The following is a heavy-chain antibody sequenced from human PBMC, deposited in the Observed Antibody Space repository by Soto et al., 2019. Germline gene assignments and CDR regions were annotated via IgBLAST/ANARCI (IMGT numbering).Heavy chain of an antibody. V-gene: IGHV3-23*01. CDR1: GFTFSSYA. CDR3: AKGSGPHRPYYFDY. J-gene: IGHJ4*02. CDR2: INDGGTST. D-gene: IGHD6-25*01. Sequence: EVQLLEPGGGLVQPGGSLRLSCAASGFTFSSYAMSWVRQAPGKGLDWISAINDGGTSTYYADSVEGRLTISRDNSKNTLYLQMNSLRADDTAVYYCAKGSGPHRPYYFDYWGQGTLVTVSS.